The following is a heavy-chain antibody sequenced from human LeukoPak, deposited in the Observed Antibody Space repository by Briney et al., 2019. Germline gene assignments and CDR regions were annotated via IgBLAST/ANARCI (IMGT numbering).Heavy chain of an antibody. V-gene: IGHV3-9*01. CDR2: IGWNSEKT. D-gene: IGHD5-12*01. Sequence: GGSLRLSCGGSGFRFSGFAMFWVRQRPGKGLEWVAGIGWNSEKTGYADFVRGRFTISRDNAKNSLCLQMNSLRPEDTAFYYCAKGRGYELPLDNWGQGTLVTVSS. CDR3: AKGRGYELPLDN. J-gene: IGHJ4*02. CDR1: GFRFSGFA.